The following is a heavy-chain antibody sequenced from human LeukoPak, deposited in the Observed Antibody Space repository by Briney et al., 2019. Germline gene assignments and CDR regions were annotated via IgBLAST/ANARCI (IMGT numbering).Heavy chain of an antibody. CDR1: GFTFSSYA. J-gene: IGHJ4*02. D-gene: IGHD2-15*01. V-gene: IGHV3-23*01. CDR3: AKRSVGDYDY. CDR2: ISGSGGST. Sequence: GGSLRLSCAASGFTFSSYAMSWVRQAPGKGLEWVSAISGSGGSTYYADSVKGRFTISRYNSKNRLYLQMNSLRAEDTAVYYCAKRSVGDYDYWGQGTLVTVSS.